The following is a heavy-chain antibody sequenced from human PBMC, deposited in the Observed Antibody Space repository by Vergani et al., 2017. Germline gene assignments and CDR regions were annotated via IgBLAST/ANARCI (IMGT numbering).Heavy chain of an antibody. CDR1: GYSISRGYY. CDR2: VFHSGSA. Sequence: QVQLQESGPGLVKPSETLSITCSVSGYSISRGYYWGWIRQPPGKGLEWIATVFHSGSAYYNPSLRRRVTISVETSKNQFSLRLTTLTAADTAVYYCARQFWVCQGVGAFETWGRGTEVSVSS. V-gene: IGHV4-38-2*02. D-gene: IGHD3/OR15-3a*01. J-gene: IGHJ3*02. CDR3: ARQFWVCQGVGAFET.